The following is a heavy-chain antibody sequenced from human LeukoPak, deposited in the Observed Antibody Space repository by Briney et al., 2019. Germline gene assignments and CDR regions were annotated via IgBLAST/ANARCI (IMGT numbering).Heavy chain of an antibody. Sequence: PSETLSLTCTVSGGSISSSSYYWGWIRQPPGKGLEWIGSIYYSGSTYYNPSLKSRVTISVDTSKNQFSLKLSSVTAADKAVYYCARHHPKPFTMVQGAPDYWGQGTLVTVSS. D-gene: IGHD3-10*01. J-gene: IGHJ4*02. V-gene: IGHV4-39*01. CDR2: IYYSGST. CDR3: ARHHPKPFTMVQGAPDY. CDR1: GGSISSSSYY.